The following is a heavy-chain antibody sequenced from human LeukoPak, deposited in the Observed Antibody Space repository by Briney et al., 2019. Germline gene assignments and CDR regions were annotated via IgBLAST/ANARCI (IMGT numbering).Heavy chain of an antibody. CDR1: GFTFSSYG. CDR3: AKDRDGYNSGYFDY. CDR2: IWYGGSNK. V-gene: IGHV3-30*02. Sequence: PGGSLRLSCAASGFTFSSYGMHWVRQAPGKGLEWVAVIWYGGSNKYYADSVKGRFTISRDNSKNTLYLQMNSLRAEDTAVYYCAKDRDGYNSGYFDYWGQGTLVTVSS. D-gene: IGHD5-24*01. J-gene: IGHJ4*02.